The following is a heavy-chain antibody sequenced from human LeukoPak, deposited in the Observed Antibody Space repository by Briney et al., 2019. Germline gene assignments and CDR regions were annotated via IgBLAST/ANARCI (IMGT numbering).Heavy chain of an antibody. D-gene: IGHD2-15*01. CDR3: ASLRRGNFDY. Sequence: PGGSLRLSCAASGFTVSSNYIRWVRQAPGKGLEWVSVIYSGSSTYYADSVKGRFTISRDNSKNTLYLQTNSLRAEDTAVYYCASLRRGNFDYWGQGTLVTVSS. V-gene: IGHV3-53*01. J-gene: IGHJ4*02. CDR2: IYSGSST. CDR1: GFTVSSNY.